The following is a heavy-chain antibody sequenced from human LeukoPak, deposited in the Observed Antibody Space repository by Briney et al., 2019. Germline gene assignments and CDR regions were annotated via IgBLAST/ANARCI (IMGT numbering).Heavy chain of an antibody. Sequence: GGSLRLSCAASGFTFSSYSMNWVRQAPGKGLEWVSSISSSSSYIYYADSMKGRFTISRDNAKNSLYLQMTSLRAEDTAFYYCARDLYYYDSSAYYYGHYGMDVWGQGTTVTVSS. V-gene: IGHV3-21*01. CDR2: ISSSSSYI. D-gene: IGHD3-22*01. CDR1: GFTFSSYS. J-gene: IGHJ6*02. CDR3: ARDLYYYDSSAYYYGHYGMDV.